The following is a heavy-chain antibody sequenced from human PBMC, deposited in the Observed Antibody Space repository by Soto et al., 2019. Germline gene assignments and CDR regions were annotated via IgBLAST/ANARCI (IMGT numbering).Heavy chain of an antibody. CDR3: ASGPLRFPPPN. Sequence: SVKVSCKASGGTFSSYAISWVPQAPGQGLEWKGGIIPIFGTANYAQKFQGRVTITADESTSTAYMELSSLRSEDTAVYYCASGPLRFPPPNWGQGTLVTVS. CDR2: IIPIFGTA. J-gene: IGHJ4*02. V-gene: IGHV1-69*13. D-gene: IGHD3-3*01. CDR1: GGTFSSYA.